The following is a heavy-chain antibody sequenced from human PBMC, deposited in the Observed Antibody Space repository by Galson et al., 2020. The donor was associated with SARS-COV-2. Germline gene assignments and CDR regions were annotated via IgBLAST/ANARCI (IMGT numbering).Heavy chain of an antibody. CDR1: GFSLSNPRSG. J-gene: IGHJ3*01. D-gene: IGHD7-27*01. Sequence: SGPTLVKPTETLTLTCTVSGFSLSNPRSGVSWIRQPPGKALEWLAHIFSNGEKSYSTSLRRRLTVSKDTSKSQVVLTMANVGPLDTATYYCARTRPTSWESSVGSFDVWGLGTMVTVSS. CDR3: ARTRPTSWESSVGSFDV. CDR2: IFSNGEK. V-gene: IGHV2-26*01.